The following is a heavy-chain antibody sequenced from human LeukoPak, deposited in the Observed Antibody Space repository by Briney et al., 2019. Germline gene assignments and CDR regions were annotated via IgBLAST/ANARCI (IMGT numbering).Heavy chain of an antibody. J-gene: IGHJ4*02. CDR2: ISGSGGTT. V-gene: IGHV3-23*01. Sequence: GGSLRLSCATSGFTFSSYAVSWVRQAPGKGLEWVSSISGSGGTTYYADSVKGRFTISRDNSKNTLYLQMNSLRAEDTAVYYCAKDPYRASSGLVDYWGQGTLVTVSS. CDR1: GFTFSSYA. D-gene: IGHD5-12*01. CDR3: AKDPYRASSGLVDY.